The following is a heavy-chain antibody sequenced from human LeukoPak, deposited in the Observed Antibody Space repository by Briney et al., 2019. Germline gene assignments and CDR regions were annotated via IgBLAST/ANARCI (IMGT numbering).Heavy chain of an antibody. CDR1: GYTFTSYG. D-gene: IGHD5-12*01. CDR2: ISAYNGNT. J-gene: IGHJ5*02. CDR3: ARDDIVATINWFDP. Sequence: ASVTVSCKASGYTFTSYGISWVRQAPGQGLEWMGWISAYNGNTNYAQKLQGRVTMTTDTSTSTAYMELRSLRSDDTAVYYCARDDIVATINWFDPWGQGTLVTVSS. V-gene: IGHV1-18*01.